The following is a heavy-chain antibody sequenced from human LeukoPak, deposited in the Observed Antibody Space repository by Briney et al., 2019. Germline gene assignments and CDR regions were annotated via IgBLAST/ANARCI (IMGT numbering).Heavy chain of an antibody. Sequence: ASVKVSCKASGYTFTSYGISWVRQAPGQGLEWMGWISAYNGNTNCAQKLQGRVTMTTDTSTSTAYMELKSLRSDDTAVYYCARKATAMVMDYWGQGTLVTVSS. CDR3: ARKATAMVMDY. V-gene: IGHV1-18*01. CDR1: GYTFTSYG. CDR2: ISAYNGNT. D-gene: IGHD5-18*01. J-gene: IGHJ4*02.